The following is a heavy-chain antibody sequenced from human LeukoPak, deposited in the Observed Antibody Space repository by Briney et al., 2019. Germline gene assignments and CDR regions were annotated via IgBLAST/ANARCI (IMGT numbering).Heavy chain of an antibody. CDR3: ARDYVYALDI. J-gene: IGHJ3*02. CDR2: IFGRNSYI. Sequence: GGSLILSCAASGFTFTNYAMYWVRQAPGKGLEWVSSIFGRNSYIYYSDSAKGRFTISRDDAKNSLYLQMNSLRDEDTAVYYCARDYVYALDIWGQGTMVTVSS. D-gene: IGHD3-16*01. CDR1: GFTFTNYA. V-gene: IGHV3-21*06.